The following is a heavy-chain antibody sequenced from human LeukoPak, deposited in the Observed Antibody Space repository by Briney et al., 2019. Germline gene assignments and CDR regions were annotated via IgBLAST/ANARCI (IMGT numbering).Heavy chain of an antibody. CDR2: TYYRSKWFS. D-gene: IGHD2-2*01. Sequence: SQTLSLTCAISGDSVSSTSATWNWIRQSPSRGLEWLGRTYYRSKWFSDYAVSVKGRITVKSDTSKNQFSPQLNSVTPEDTAVYYCARGPGWVDPWGQGTLVTVSS. J-gene: IGHJ5*02. V-gene: IGHV6-1*01. CDR3: ARGPGWVDP. CDR1: GDSVSSTSAT.